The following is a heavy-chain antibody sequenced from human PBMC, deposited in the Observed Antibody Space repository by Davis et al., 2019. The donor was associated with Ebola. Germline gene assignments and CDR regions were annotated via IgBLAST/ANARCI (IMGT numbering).Heavy chain of an antibody. CDR2: INHSGST. V-gene: IGHV4-34*01. D-gene: IGHD6-25*01. CDR1: GGSLSGHY. Sequence: SETLSLTCDVSGGSLSGHYWSWIRQPPGKGLEWIGEINHSGSTNYNPSLKSRVTISVDTSKNQFSLKLSSVTAADTAVYYCARVSGYGLIGYWGQGTLVTVSS. J-gene: IGHJ4*02. CDR3: ARVSGYGLIGY.